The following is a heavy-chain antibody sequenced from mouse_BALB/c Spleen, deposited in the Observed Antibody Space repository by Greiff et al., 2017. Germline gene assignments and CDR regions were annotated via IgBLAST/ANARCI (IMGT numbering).Heavy chain of an antibody. CDR1: GYTFTSYW. J-gene: IGHJ2*01. D-gene: IGHD1-1*01. V-gene: IGHV1-7*01. Sequence: QVHVKQSGAELAKPGASVKMSCKASGYTFTSYWMHWVKQRPGQGLEWIGYINPSTGYTEYNQKFKDKATLTADKSSSTAYMQLSSLTSEDSAVYYCARGSSHWGQGTTLTVSS. CDR3: ARGSSH. CDR2: INPSTGYT.